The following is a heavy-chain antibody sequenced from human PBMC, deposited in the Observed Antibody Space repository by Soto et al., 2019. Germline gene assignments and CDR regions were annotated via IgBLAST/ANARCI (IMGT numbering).Heavy chain of an antibody. CDR3: ARGHEFGDNSEAFDV. CDR1: GGSFRRES. CDR2: ILPFFGTA. D-gene: IGHD2-21*02. V-gene: IGHV1-69*15. Sequence: QVQLVQSGAEVKKPGSSVKVSCQASGGSFRRESINWVRQAPGQGPEWMGNILPFFGTADYAQKFQGRVTLTADVSRTTVYMELSSLRFEDTAVYYCARGHEFGDNSEAFDVWGQGTMVIVSS. J-gene: IGHJ3*01.